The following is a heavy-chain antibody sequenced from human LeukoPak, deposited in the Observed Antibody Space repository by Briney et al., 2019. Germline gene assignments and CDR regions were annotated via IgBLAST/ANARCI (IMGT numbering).Heavy chain of an antibody. D-gene: IGHD3-10*01. Sequence: NSSETLSLTCTVSGGSISSSSYYWGWIRQPPGKGLEWIGSIYYSGSTYYNPSLKSRVTISVDTSKNQFSLKLSSVTAADTAVYYCHYYGSGALDYWGQGTLVTVSS. V-gene: IGHV4-39*07. CDR3: HYYGSGALDY. CDR1: GGSISSSSYY. CDR2: IYYSGST. J-gene: IGHJ4*02.